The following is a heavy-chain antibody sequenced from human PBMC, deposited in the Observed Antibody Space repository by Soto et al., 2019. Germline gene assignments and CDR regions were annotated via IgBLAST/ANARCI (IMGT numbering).Heavy chain of an antibody. J-gene: IGHJ4*02. D-gene: IGHD3-3*01. CDR3: ARDESITIFGVVIMDY. CDR1: GFTFSSYS. Sequence: GGSLRLSCAASGFTFSSYSMNWVRQAPGKGLEWVSSISSSSSFIYYADSVKGRFTISRDNAKNSLYLQMNSLRAEDTAVYYCARDESITIFGVVIMDYWGQGT. V-gene: IGHV3-21*01. CDR2: ISSSSSFI.